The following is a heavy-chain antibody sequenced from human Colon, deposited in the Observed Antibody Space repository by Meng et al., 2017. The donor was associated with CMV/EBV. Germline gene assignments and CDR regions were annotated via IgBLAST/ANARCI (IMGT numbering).Heavy chain of an antibody. J-gene: IGHJ4*02. D-gene: IGHD2-8*02. V-gene: IGHV2-5*02. CDR2: IHWDDDK. CDR1: GFSLTTTGAG. Sequence: TLTQSCPALVKPTQTLTLTCTFSGFSLTTTGAGVALVRQPPGKAPELLALIHWDDDKRYSPSLKNRLNITKDTSKNQVVLSMTDLDPADTGTFYCARHSLTILTDWGQGALVTVSS. CDR3: ARHSLTILTD.